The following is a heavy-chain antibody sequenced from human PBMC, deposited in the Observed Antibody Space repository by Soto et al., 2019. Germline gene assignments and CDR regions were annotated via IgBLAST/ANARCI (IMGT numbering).Heavy chain of an antibody. V-gene: IGHV3-74*01. CDR2: INNDGRST. D-gene: IGHD1-26*01. CDR3: ARLIGGVGATPPYGMDV. CDR1: GFAFRSYW. Sequence: GVSLRLSCAASGFAFRSYWILLVRQAPGKGLVWVSRINNDGRSTTYADSVKDRVTISRDNARNTLYLQMNSLRAEDTAVYYCARLIGGVGATPPYGMDVWGQGTTLPVSS. J-gene: IGHJ6*02.